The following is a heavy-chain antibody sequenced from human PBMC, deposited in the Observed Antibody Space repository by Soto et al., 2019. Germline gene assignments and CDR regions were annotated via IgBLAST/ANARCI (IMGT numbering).Heavy chain of an antibody. J-gene: IGHJ5*02. Sequence: PSETLSLTCTVSGGSVSSYYWSWIRQHPGKGLEWIGYIYYSGSTYYNPSLKSRVTISVDTSKNQFSLKLSSVTAADTAVYYCARNPRVRLTVTTDWFDPWGQGTLVTVSS. CDR2: IYYSGST. CDR1: GGSVSSYY. V-gene: IGHV4-59*06. CDR3: ARNPRVRLTVTTDWFDP. D-gene: IGHD4-4*01.